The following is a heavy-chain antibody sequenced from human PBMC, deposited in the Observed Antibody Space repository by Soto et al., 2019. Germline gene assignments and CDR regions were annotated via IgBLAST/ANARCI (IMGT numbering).Heavy chain of an antibody. Sequence: QVQLQESGPGLVKPSETLSLTCTVSGGSVSSGSYYWSWIRQPPGKGLEWIGYIYYSGSTNYNPSLKSRVTISVDTSKNQFSRKLSSVTAADTAVYYCARTDKQQLSLDVWGQGTTVTVSS. CDR1: GGSVSSGSYY. D-gene: IGHD6-13*01. CDR2: IYYSGST. J-gene: IGHJ6*02. V-gene: IGHV4-61*01. CDR3: ARTDKQQLSLDV.